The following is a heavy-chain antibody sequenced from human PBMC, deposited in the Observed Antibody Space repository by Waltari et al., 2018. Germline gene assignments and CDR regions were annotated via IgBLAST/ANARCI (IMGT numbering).Heavy chain of an antibody. J-gene: IGHJ4*02. CDR1: GGPFSNYY. D-gene: IGHD3-3*01. Sequence: QVQLQESGPGLVKPSETLSLTCTVYGGPFSNYYWSWIRQSPRKGLEWIGSIYYSGGTNYNPSLKSRVTLSVDTSKNHFSLKLSSVTAADTALYYCARQGHYDFWTGYYLFDYWGQGTLVTVSS. CDR2: IYYSGGT. CDR3: ARQGHYDFWTGYYLFDY. V-gene: IGHV4-59*08.